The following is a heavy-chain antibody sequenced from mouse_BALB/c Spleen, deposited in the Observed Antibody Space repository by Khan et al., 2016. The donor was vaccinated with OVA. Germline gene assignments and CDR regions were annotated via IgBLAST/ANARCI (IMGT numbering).Heavy chain of an antibody. J-gene: IGHJ4*01. CDR1: GFTFSTYA. Sequence: VQLVESGGALVKPGGSLKLSCAASGFTFSTYAMSWVRQPPGKGLEWLGMIWGGGGTDFNSTLKIRLSISKDNSKSQVFLKMNSLQTDDTAMYFCARAYYRYDGYYAMDYWGQGTSVTVSS. CDR3: ARAYYRYDGYYAMDY. D-gene: IGHD2-14*01. CDR2: IWGGGGT. V-gene: IGHV2-6-7*01.